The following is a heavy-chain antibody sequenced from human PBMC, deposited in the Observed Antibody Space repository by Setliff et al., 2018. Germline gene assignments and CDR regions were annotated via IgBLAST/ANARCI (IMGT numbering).Heavy chain of an antibody. D-gene: IGHD2-2*01. V-gene: IGHV4-39*07. CDR3: ARDECGTTSCPFDY. Sequence: PSETLSLTCTVSGGSISSSSYYWGWIRQPPGKGLEWIGSIYYSGSTYYNPSLKSRVTISVDTSKNQFSLKLSSVTAADTAVYYCARDECGTTSCPFDYWGQGTLVTVSS. CDR1: GGSISSSSYY. J-gene: IGHJ4*02. CDR2: IYYSGST.